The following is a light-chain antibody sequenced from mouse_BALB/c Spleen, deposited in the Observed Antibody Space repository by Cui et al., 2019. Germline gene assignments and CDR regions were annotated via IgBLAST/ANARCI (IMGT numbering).Light chain of an antibody. CDR3: QQGQSYPWT. CDR1: QNINVW. V-gene: IGKV11-125*01. Sequence: QMNQSPSSLSASLVDTITITCHASQNINVWLSWYQQKPGNLPKLLIYKASNLHTGVPSRFSGSGSGTGFTLTISSLQPEDIATYYCQQGQSYPWTFGGGTKLEIK. J-gene: IGKJ1*01. CDR2: KAS.